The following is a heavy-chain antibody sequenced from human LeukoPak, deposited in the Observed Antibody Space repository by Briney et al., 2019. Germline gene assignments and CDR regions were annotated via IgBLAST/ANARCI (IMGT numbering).Heavy chain of an antibody. D-gene: IGHD4-17*01. CDR3: ARWDDYGDPPDGFDI. J-gene: IGHJ3*02. Sequence: PGGSLRLSCAASGFTFSNYAMSWVRQAPGKGLECISVISSGVGNTYYADSVKGRFTISRDNAKNSLYLQMNSLRAEDTAVYYCARWDDYGDPPDGFDIWGQGTMVTVSS. V-gene: IGHV3-21*01. CDR1: GFTFSNYA. CDR2: ISSGVGNT.